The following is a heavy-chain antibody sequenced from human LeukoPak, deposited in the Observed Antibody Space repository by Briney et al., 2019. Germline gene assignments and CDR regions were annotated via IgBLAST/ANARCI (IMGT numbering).Heavy chain of an antibody. CDR3: ARDRLQLQS. J-gene: IGHJ5*02. D-gene: IGHD1-1*01. CDR2: IYYTGNT. V-gene: IGHV4-61*01. Sequence: TTSETLSLTCSVSGYSVNSGSYWGWIRQPPGKGLEWIGYIYYTGNTNYNPSLKSRVTISVDTSKNQFSLKLSSVTAADTAVYYCARDRLQLQSWGQGTLVTVSS. CDR1: GYSVNSGSY.